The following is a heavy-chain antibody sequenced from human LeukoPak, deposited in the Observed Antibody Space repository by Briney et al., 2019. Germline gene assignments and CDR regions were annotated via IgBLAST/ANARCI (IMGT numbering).Heavy chain of an antibody. D-gene: IGHD3-22*01. CDR1: GGSISSYY. V-gene: IGHV4-59*01. J-gene: IGHJ4*02. Sequence: SEPLSLTCTVSGGSISSYYWSWIRQPPGKALEWIGYIYYSRSTNYNPSLESRVIISIDTSKNQFSLKLSSVTAADTAVYYCARGGGYYSDSSGGEFDYWGQGTLVTVSS. CDR2: IYYSRST. CDR3: ARGGGYYSDSSGGEFDY.